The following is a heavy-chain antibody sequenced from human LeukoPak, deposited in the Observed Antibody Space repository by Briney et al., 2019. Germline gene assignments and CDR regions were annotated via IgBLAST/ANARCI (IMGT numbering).Heavy chain of an antibody. V-gene: IGHV4-34*01. Sequence: AETLSLTCAVYGGSFSGYYWSWIRQPPGKGLEWMGEINHSGSTNYNPSLKSRVTISVDTSKNQFSLKLSAVTAADTPVYYCARGRRLVVVAARTFDSWVQGTMVTVSS. CDR2: INHSGST. CDR1: GGSFSGYY. J-gene: IGHJ3*02. D-gene: IGHD2-15*01. CDR3: ARGRRLVVVAARTFDS.